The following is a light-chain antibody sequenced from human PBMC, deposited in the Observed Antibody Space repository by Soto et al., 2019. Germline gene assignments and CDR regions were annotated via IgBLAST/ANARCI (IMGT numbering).Light chain of an antibody. V-gene: IGLV2-8*01. J-gene: IGLJ3*02. CDR3: SSYAASNTFYFV. Sequence: QSALTQPPSASGSPGQSVTISCTGTSSDVGGYNYVSWYQQYPGRAPKLMIYEVTKRPSGVPDRFSGSKSGNTASLTVSGLQADDEADYYCSSYAASNTFYFVFGGGTKVTVL. CDR1: SSDVGGYNY. CDR2: EVT.